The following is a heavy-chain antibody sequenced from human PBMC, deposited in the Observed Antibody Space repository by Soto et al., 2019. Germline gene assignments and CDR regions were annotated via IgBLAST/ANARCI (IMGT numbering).Heavy chain of an antibody. V-gene: IGHV3-30*18. CDR3: AKGSGSYYYYYYYMDV. J-gene: IGHJ6*03. Sequence: QVQLVESGGGVVQPGRSLRLSCAASGFNFSSYGMHWVRQAPGKGLEWVAVISYDGSNKYYADSVKGRFTISRDNSKNTLYLQMNSLRAEDTAVYYCAKGSGSYYYYYYYMDVWGKGTTVTVSS. CDR1: GFNFSSYG. D-gene: IGHD3-10*01. CDR2: ISYDGSNK.